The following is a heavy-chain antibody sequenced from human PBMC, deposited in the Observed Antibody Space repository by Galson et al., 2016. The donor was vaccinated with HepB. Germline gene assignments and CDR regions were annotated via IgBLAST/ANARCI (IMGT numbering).Heavy chain of an antibody. CDR1: GFAFRRSA. CDR2: ISSTGSSI. J-gene: IGHJ4*02. CDR3: ARGPRWLQLGYYFDY. V-gene: IGHV3-48*02. D-gene: IGHD5-24*01. Sequence: SLRLSCAASGFAFRRSAMNWVRQAPGKGLQWLSYISSTGSSIYYADSVKGRLTVSRDNARSSLFLQVDDLGDEDTAIYYCARGPRWLQLGYYFDYWGQGVLVTVSS.